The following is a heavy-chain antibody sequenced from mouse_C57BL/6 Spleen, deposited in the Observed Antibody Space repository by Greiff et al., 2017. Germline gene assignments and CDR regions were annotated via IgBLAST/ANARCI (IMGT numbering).Heavy chain of an antibody. CDR1: GYTFTSYW. D-gene: IGHD2-4*01. Sequence: QVQLQQPGAELVKPGASVKLSCKASGYTFTSYWMHWVKQRPGRGLEWIGRIDPNSGGTKYNEKFKSKATLTVDQPSSTAYMQLRSLTSEDAAVYDCYRWSEYDEYCFADWGQGTPVTVSA. CDR2: IDPNSGGT. V-gene: IGHV1-72*01. J-gene: IGHJ3*01. CDR3: YRWSEYDEYCFAD.